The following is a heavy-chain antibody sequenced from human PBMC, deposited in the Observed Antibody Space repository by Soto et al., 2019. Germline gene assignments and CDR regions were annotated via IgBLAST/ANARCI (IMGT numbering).Heavy chain of an antibody. CDR2: IYYSGST. CDR3: AGQLVVPAAISGMDV. Sequence: SETLSRTCTVSGGSISSGGDYWSWIRERPGKGLEVIGYIYYSGSTYYNPSLKSRVTISVDTSKNQFSLKLSSVTAADTAVYYCAGQLVVPAAISGMDVWGQGTTVTVSS. D-gene: IGHD2-2*01. V-gene: IGHV4-31*03. J-gene: IGHJ6*02. CDR1: GGSISSGGDY.